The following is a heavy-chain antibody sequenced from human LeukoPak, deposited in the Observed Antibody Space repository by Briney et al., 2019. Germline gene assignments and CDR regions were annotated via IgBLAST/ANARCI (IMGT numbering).Heavy chain of an antibody. CDR3: AASQGVRGVIIQDY. CDR1: GGSFSGYY. CDR2: INHSGST. J-gene: IGHJ4*02. V-gene: IGHV4-34*01. D-gene: IGHD3-10*01. Sequence: SETLSLTCAVYGGSFSGYYWSWIRQPPGKGLEWIGEINHSGSTNYNPSLKGRVTISVDTSKNQFSLKLSSVTAADTAVYYCAASQGVRGVIIQDYWGQGTLVTVSS.